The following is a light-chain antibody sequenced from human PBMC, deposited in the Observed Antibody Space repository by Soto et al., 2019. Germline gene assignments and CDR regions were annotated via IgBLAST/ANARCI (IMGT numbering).Light chain of an antibody. J-gene: IGLJ2*01. V-gene: IGLV2-11*01. CDR1: SSDVGGYHY. CDR3: CSYAGSYTLV. Sequence: QSALTQPRSVSXXPGQSVTLSCTGTSSDVGGYHYVSWYQHHPGKAPKIIIYDVNKRPSGVPDRFSGSKSGNTASLTISGLQTEDEADYYCCSYAGSYTLVFGGGTKVTVL. CDR2: DVN.